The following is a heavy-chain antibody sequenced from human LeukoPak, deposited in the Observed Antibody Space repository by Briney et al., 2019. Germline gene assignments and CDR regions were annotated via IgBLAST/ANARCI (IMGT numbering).Heavy chain of an antibody. V-gene: IGHV1-46*01. CDR1: GYTFTSYY. CDR2: INPSGGST. J-gene: IGHJ6*02. Sequence: ASVKVSCKASGYTFTSYYMHWVRQAPGQGLGWMGIINPSGGSTSYAQKFQGRVTMTRDTSTSTVYMELSSLRSEDTAVYYCARDSGYDLRVLDYYGMDVWGQGTTVTVSS. CDR3: ARDSGYDLRVLDYYGMDV. D-gene: IGHD5-12*01.